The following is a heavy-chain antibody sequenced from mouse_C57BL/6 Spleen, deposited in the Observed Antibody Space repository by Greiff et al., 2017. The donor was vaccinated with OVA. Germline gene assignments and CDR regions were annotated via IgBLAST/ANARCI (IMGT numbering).Heavy chain of an antibody. CDR1: GFTFTDYY. Sequence: EVKLVESGGGLVQPGGSLSLSCAASGFTFTDYYMSWVRQPPGKALEWLGFIRNKANGYTTEYSASVKGRFTISRDNSQSILYLQMNALRAEDSATYYCARYIRRDSSGYVPLYYAMDYWGQGTSVTVSS. J-gene: IGHJ4*01. CDR2: IRNKANGYTT. D-gene: IGHD3-2*02. V-gene: IGHV7-3*01. CDR3: ARYIRRDSSGYVPLYYAMDY.